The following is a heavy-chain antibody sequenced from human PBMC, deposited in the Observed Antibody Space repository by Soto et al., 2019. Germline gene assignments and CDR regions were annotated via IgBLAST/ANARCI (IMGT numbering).Heavy chain of an antibody. D-gene: IGHD3-22*01. CDR1: GGSFSGYY. J-gene: IGHJ6*02. V-gene: IGHV4-34*01. CDR2: INHSGST. Sequence: PSETLSLTCAVYGGSFSGYYWSWSRQPPGKGLEWIGEINHSGSTNYNPSLKSRVTISVDTSKNQFSLQLSSVTAADTAVYYCARSRANDYDSWVSHYYGMEVRGQVTTVSVS. CDR3: ARSRANDYDSWVSHYYGMEV.